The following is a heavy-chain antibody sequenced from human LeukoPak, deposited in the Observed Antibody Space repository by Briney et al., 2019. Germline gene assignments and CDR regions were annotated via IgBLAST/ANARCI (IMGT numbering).Heavy chain of an antibody. CDR3: AREAFTDATGYYFSPLDM. Sequence: GGSLRLSCEASGFTFRSYDLHWVRQTAAKGLEWVSLINTAGGTFYSDSVRGRFTISRENAENSFYLQMNSQTADDTAVYYCAREAFTDATGYYFSPLDMWGQGTMVTVSS. J-gene: IGHJ3*02. D-gene: IGHD2/OR15-2a*01. CDR2: INTAGGT. CDR1: GFTFRSYD. V-gene: IGHV3-13*01.